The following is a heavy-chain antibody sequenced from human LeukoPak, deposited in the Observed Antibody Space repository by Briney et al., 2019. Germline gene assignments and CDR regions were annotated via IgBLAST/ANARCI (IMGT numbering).Heavy chain of an antibody. J-gene: IGHJ5*02. Sequence: ASVTVSCTASGYTFTGYYMHWVRQAPGQGLEWMGRINPNSGGTNYAQKFQGRVTMTRDTSISTAYMELSRLRSDDTAVYYCASRYCSGGSXYSENXFDPWXQGTLVTVSS. V-gene: IGHV1-2*06. CDR2: INPNSGGT. CDR3: ASRYCSGGSXYSENXFDP. CDR1: GYTFTGYY. D-gene: IGHD2-15*01.